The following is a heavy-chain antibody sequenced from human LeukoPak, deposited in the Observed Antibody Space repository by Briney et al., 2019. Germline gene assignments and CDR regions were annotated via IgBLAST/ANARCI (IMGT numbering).Heavy chain of an antibody. CDR1: GYTLTELS. Sequence: ASVKVSCKVSGYTLTELSMHWARQAPGKGLEWMGGFDPEDGETIYAQKFQGRVTMTEDTSTDTAYMELSSLRSEDTAVYYCATVGFWSGHENWFDPWGQGTLVTVSS. D-gene: IGHD3-3*01. CDR3: ATVGFWSGHENWFDP. V-gene: IGHV1-24*01. CDR2: FDPEDGET. J-gene: IGHJ5*02.